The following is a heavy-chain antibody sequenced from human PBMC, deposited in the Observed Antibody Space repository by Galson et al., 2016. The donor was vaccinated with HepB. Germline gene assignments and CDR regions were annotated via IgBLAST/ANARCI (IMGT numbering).Heavy chain of an antibody. J-gene: IGHJ6*04. CDR1: GLTFSRCD. V-gene: IGHV3-13*01. CDR3: ARGKFDCSGGTCHYYGLDV. Sequence: SLRLSCAASGLTFSRCDMHWVRQATGKGLEWVSAIGTAGDTDYPGSVRGRFTISRENAKNSLYLQMNRLTAGDTAVYYCARGKFDCSGGTCHYYGLDVWGKGITVTVSS. CDR2: IGTAGDT. D-gene: IGHD2-15*01.